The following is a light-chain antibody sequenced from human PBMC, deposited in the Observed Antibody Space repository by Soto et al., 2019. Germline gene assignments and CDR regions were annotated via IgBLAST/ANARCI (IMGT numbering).Light chain of an antibody. Sequence: IQMTQSPXSXSXSVGXRDIITCRASQRISSWLAWYHQRPGKAPKLLIYATSTLETGVPSRFIGSGTGRHFTLTISSLHPEDLRTYLCEQANSVPWRLGEGTKVDIK. V-gene: IGKV1-12*01. CDR1: QRISSW. CDR3: EQANSVPWR. CDR2: ATS. J-gene: IGKJ1*01.